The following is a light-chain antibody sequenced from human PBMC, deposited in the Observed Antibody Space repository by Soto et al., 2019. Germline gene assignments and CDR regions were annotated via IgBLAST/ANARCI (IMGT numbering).Light chain of an antibody. V-gene: IGLV2-8*01. Sequence: QSALTQPPSASGSRGQSVTISCTGSSSDVGGHNHVSWYQQHPGKAPKLMIYEVSKRPSGVPDRFSGSKSVNTASLTVSGLQAEDEAYYYCSSYAGSMNLIFGGGTKLTVL. CDR3: SSYAGSMNLI. CDR2: EVS. CDR1: SSDVGGHNH. J-gene: IGLJ2*01.